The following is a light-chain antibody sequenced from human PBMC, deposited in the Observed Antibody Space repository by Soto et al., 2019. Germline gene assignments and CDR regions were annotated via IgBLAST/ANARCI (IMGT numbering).Light chain of an antibody. CDR2: AAS. CDR1: QTIGTY. V-gene: IGKV1-39*01. Sequence: DIQMTQSPSSLSASVGDRVTITCRASQTIGTYLNWYQQTPGKAPNLLIYAASTFQRGVPSRFSGSGSWTDFTRTSSSLQPEDFTTYFCQQSYSAPITVGQGTRLEIK. J-gene: IGKJ5*01. CDR3: QQSYSAPIT.